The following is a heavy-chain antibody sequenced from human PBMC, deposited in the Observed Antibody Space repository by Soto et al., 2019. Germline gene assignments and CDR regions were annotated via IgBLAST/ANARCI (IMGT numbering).Heavy chain of an antibody. CDR2: INPNSGGA. Sequence: QVQLVQSGAEVKKPGASVKVSCKASGYTFIGYYIHWVRQAPGQGLEWMGWINPNSGGAKYSQKFQAWVTMTSYTSISTAYMELSRLKSDDTAVYYFARSGGGYDLGDYWGQGTLVTVSS. CDR3: ARSGGGYDLGDY. V-gene: IGHV1-2*04. J-gene: IGHJ4*02. CDR1: GYTFIGYY. D-gene: IGHD5-12*01.